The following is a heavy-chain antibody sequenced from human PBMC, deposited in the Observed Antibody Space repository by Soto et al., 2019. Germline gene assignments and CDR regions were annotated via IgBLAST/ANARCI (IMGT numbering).Heavy chain of an antibody. J-gene: IGHJ3*02. CDR3: ATQPGYSYAQWAVDI. D-gene: IGHD5-18*01. CDR1: GGSISSGGYY. V-gene: IGHV4-31*03. Sequence: PSETLSLTCTVSGGSISSGGYYWSWIRQHPGKGLEWIGYIYYSGSTYYNQSLKSRVTISVDTSKNQFSLKLSSVTAADTAVYYCATQPGYSYAQWAVDIWGQGTMVTVSS. CDR2: IYYSGST.